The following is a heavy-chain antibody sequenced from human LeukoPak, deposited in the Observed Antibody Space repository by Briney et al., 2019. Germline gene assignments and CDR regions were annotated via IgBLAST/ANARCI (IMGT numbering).Heavy chain of an antibody. CDR2: ISESGDVT. D-gene: IGHD6-6*01. V-gene: IGHV3-23*01. CDR1: GFTFSNYP. Sequence: SGGSLRLSCEASGFTFSNYPMSWVRQAPGRGLEWVSVISESGDVTHYADAMKGRFTISRDNAENTLNLQMNSLRAEDTAIYYCARDSSHYLGSSDYWGQGTLVTVSS. CDR3: ARDSSHYLGSSDY. J-gene: IGHJ4*02.